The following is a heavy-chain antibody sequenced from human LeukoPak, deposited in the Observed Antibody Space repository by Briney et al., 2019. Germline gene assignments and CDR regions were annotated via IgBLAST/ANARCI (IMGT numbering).Heavy chain of an antibody. CDR1: GFIFSSYA. Sequence: PGGSLRLSCAASGFIFSSYAMNWVRQAPGKGLEWVSSISSTGSYMSYADSVKGRFTISRDNAKNPLYLQVSSLRAEDTAVYYCARDVAAGAFDYWGQGTLVTVSS. CDR3: ARDVAAGAFDY. D-gene: IGHD6-19*01. CDR2: ISSTGSYM. J-gene: IGHJ4*02. V-gene: IGHV3-21*01.